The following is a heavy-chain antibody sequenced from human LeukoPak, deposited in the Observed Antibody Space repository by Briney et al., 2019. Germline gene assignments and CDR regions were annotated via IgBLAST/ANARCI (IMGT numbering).Heavy chain of an antibody. D-gene: IGHD6-13*01. CDR1: GGSISSYS. J-gene: IGHJ4*02. Sequence: SETLSLTCIVSGGSISSYSWNWIRQSPGEGLEWVGYISHSGTTSYNSSLKSRVTISVDTSKNQFSLKLSSVTAADTAVYYCASSSLAAAGTYFDYWGQGTLVTVSS. CDR3: ASSSLAAAGTYFDY. V-gene: IGHV4-59*01. CDR2: ISHSGTT.